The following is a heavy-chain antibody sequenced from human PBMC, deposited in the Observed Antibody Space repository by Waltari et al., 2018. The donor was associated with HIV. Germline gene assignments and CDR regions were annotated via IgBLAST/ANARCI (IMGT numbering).Heavy chain of an antibody. CDR3: AREGKEDYDFWSGYFFGMDV. CDR2: IYTSGST. J-gene: IGHJ6*02. V-gene: IGHV4-61*02. CDR1: GGSISSGSYY. Sequence: QVQLQESGPGLVKPSQTLSLTCTVSGGSISSGSYYWSWIRQPAGKGLELIGRIYTSGSTNYNPSLKSRVTISVDTSKNQFSLKLSSVTAADTAVYYCAREGKEDYDFWSGYFFGMDVWGQGTTVTVSS. D-gene: IGHD3-3*01.